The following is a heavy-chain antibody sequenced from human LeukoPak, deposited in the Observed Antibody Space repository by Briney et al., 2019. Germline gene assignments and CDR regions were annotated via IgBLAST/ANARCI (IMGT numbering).Heavy chain of an antibody. J-gene: IGHJ4*02. CDR2: IYHSGST. CDR1: GGSISSGGYS. D-gene: IGHD1-1*01. Sequence: SETLSLTCAVSGGSISSGGYSWSWIRQPPGKGLEWIGYIYHSGSTYYNPSLKSRVTISVDRSKNQFSLKLSSVTAADTAVYYCARRSHLLEAADYWGQGTLVTVSS. CDR3: ARRSHLLEAADY. V-gene: IGHV4-30-2*01.